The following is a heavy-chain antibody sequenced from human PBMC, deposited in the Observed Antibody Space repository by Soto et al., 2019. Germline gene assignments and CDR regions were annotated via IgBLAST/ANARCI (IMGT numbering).Heavy chain of an antibody. CDR1: GGSISSSSYY. J-gene: IGHJ6*03. CDR3: ARQGYCSSTSCYTTAIYYYYYYMDV. CDR2: IYYSGST. V-gene: IGHV4-39*01. Sequence: SETLSLTCTVSGGSISSSSYYWGWIRQPPGKGLEWIGSIYYSGSTYYNPSLKSRVTISVDTSKNQFSLKLSSVTAADTAVYYCARQGYCSSTSCYTTAIYYYYYYMDVWGKGTTVTVSS. D-gene: IGHD2-2*02.